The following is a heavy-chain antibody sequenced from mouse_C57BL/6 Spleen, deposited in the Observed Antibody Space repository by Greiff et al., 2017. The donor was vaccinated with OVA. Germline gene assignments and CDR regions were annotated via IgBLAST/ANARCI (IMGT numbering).Heavy chain of an antibody. CDR3: ARRGPLGYFDV. CDR2: INPYNGGT. D-gene: IGHD3-3*01. V-gene: IGHV1-19*01. J-gene: IGHJ1*03. Sequence: EVQLQQSGPVLVKPGASVKMSCKASGYTFTDYYMNWVKQSHGKSLEWIGVINPYNGGTSYNQKFKGKATLTVDKSSSTAYMELNSLTSEDSAVYYCARRGPLGYFDVWGTGTTVTVSS. CDR1: GYTFTDYY.